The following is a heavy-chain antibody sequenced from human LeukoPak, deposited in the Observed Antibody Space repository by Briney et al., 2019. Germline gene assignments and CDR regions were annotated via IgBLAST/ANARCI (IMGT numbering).Heavy chain of an antibody. CDR3: ATTVETGDAFDI. CDR1: GDSVSSNSAA. CDR2: TYYRSKWYN. D-gene: IGHD2-21*02. Sequence: SQTLSLTCAISGDSVSSNSAAWSWIRLSPSGGLEWLGRTYYRSKWYNDYAVSVRSRITINPDTSKSLFSLQLNSVTPEDTAEYYCATTVETGDAFDIWGPGTRVTVSS. V-gene: IGHV6-1*01. J-gene: IGHJ3*02.